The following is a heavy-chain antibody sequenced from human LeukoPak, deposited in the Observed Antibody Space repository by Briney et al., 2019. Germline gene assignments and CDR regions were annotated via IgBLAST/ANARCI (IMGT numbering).Heavy chain of an antibody. CDR2: IYYSGST. Sequence: TSETLSLTCTVSGGSISSYYWGWIRQPPGKGLEWIGSIYYSGSTYYNPSLKSRLTISLDTSKNQFSLKLSSVTAADTAVYYCARDNRYFDPGVYYYNGMDVWGQGTTVTVSS. CDR1: GGSISSYY. J-gene: IGHJ6*02. CDR3: ARDNRYFDPGVYYYNGMDV. V-gene: IGHV4-39*07. D-gene: IGHD3-9*01.